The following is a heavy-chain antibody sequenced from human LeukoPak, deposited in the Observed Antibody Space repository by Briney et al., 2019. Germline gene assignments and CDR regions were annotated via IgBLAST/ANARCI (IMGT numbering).Heavy chain of an antibody. D-gene: IGHD3-22*01. CDR3: AKENWVYNWKYDSSGSGINY. CDR2: ISGGGGST. CDR1: GFTFSSYE. V-gene: IGHV3-23*01. Sequence: GGSLRLSCAASGFTFSSYEMNWVRQAPGKGLEWVSAISGGGGSTYYADSVKGRFTISRDNSNNTLYLQMNSLRGEDTAVYYCAKENWVYNWKYDSSGSGINYWGQGTLVTVSS. J-gene: IGHJ4*02.